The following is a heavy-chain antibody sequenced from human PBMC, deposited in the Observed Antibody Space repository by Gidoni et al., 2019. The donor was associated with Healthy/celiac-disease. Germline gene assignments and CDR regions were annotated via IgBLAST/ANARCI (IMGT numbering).Heavy chain of an antibody. D-gene: IGHD2-15*01. CDR3: ARRVGYCSGGSCKGWFDP. CDR2: IDPSDSYT. CDR1: GYSFTSYW. Sequence: EVQLVQSGAEVKKPGESLRISCKGSGYSFTSYWLSWVRQMPGKGLEWMGRIDPSDSYTNYSPSFQGHVTISADKSISTAYLQWSSLKASDTAMYYCARRVGYCSGGSCKGWFDPWGQGTLVTVSS. V-gene: IGHV5-10-1*03. J-gene: IGHJ5*02.